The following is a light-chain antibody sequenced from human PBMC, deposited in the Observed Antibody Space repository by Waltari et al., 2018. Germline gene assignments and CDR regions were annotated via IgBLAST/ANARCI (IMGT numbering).Light chain of an antibody. Sequence: QSALTQPASVSGSPGQALTISCTGTANDIGYYYYFAWYQQHPGKAPKLLIYDVTTRPLGLSNRFSGSKSGNTASLTISGLEAEDEGDYYCSSYTSSTSLVIFGGGTKLTVL. CDR2: DVT. CDR3: SSYTSSTSLVI. J-gene: IGLJ2*01. CDR1: ANDIGYYYY. V-gene: IGLV2-14*03.